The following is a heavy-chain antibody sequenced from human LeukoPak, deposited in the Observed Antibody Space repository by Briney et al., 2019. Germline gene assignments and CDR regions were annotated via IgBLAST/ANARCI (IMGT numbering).Heavy chain of an antibody. J-gene: IGHJ3*02. D-gene: IGHD3-10*01. CDR1: GFTFSSYW. CDR3: ARDATPSLLWFREGDAFDI. Sequence: GGSLRLSCAASGFTFSSYWMSWVRQAPGKGLEWVANIKQDGSEKYYVDSVKGRFTISRDNAKNSLYLQMNSLRAEDTAVYYCARDATPSLLWFREGDAFDIWGQGTMVTVSS. CDR2: IKQDGSEK. V-gene: IGHV3-7*01.